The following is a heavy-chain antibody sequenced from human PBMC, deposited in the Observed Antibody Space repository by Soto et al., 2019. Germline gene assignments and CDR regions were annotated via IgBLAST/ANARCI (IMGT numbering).Heavy chain of an antibody. J-gene: IGHJ4*02. Sequence: EVHLLESGGGLVQPGGSLRLSCAASGFTFSNYPINWVRQAPGKGLQWVSAITGNSDTFYADSVKGRFTVSRDNAKNTQYLQINSLRAEDTGVFYCAKVNWNSGKVDDLWGQGTLVTVSS. D-gene: IGHD1-20*01. V-gene: IGHV3-23*01. CDR2: ITGNSDT. CDR1: GFTFSNYP. CDR3: AKVNWNSGKVDDL.